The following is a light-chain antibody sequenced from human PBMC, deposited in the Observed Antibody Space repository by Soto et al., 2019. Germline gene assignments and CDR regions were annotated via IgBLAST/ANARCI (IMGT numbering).Light chain of an antibody. CDR3: LQTYSTLMYT. CDR2: AAS. J-gene: IGKJ2*01. CDR1: QSVSSH. Sequence: DIQMTQSPSSLSASVGDRVTITCRASQSVSSHLNWYQHRPGKAPKLLIYAASSLQSGVPSRFSGSGSGPDVAHTLSSLQPEDFATYDCLQTYSTLMYTFRQGTKLEIK. V-gene: IGKV1-39*01.